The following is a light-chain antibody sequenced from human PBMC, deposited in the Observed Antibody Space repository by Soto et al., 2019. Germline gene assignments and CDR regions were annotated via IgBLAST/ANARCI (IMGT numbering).Light chain of an antibody. Sequence: QSALTQPASVSGTPGQSITSSCSGTSSDIGGHHFVSWYQQQSGKAPKLVIYEVTARPSGVSDRFSGSKSGNTACLTISGLQPEDEADYYCSSYTSSSLYVFGTGTKVTVL. V-gene: IGLV2-14*01. J-gene: IGLJ1*01. CDR3: SSYTSSSLYV. CDR2: EVT. CDR1: SSDIGGHHF.